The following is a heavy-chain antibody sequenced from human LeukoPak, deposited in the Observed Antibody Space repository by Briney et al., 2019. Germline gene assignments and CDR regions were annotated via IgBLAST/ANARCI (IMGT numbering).Heavy chain of an antibody. D-gene: IGHD2-2*02. CDR3: AKDGNHCSSTSCYTDAFDI. Sequence: GGSLRLSCAASGFSFDYYAMHWVRQAPGKGLEWLSMISSDGTNEYYADSEKGRFTISRDNSKNTLYLQMNSLRAEDTAVYYCAKDGNHCSSTSCYTDAFDIWGQGTMVTVSS. CDR2: ISSDGTNE. V-gene: IGHV3-30-3*01. CDR1: GFSFDYYA. J-gene: IGHJ3*02.